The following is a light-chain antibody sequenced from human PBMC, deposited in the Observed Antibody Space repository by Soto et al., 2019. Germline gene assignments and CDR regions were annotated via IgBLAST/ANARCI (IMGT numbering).Light chain of an antibody. CDR1: QSVSSS. Sequence: DIPMTQSPSTLSASIGDRVTITCRASQSVSSSLAWYQQKPGTAPKLLIFQASSLESGVPSRFSGSGSGTEFSLTISSLQPDDFATYYCQQYNTNSGTFGQGTKVEIK. J-gene: IGKJ1*01. V-gene: IGKV1-5*03. CDR2: QAS. CDR3: QQYNTNSGT.